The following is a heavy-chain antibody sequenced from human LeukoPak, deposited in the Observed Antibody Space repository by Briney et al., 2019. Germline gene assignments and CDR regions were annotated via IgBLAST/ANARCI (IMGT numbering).Heavy chain of an antibody. J-gene: IGHJ6*04. D-gene: IGHD2-2*01. CDR1: GFTFSSYA. V-gene: IGHV3-23*01. CDR3: AKGDCSSTSCYSEYYYYGMDV. CDR2: ISGNGGST. Sequence: PGGSLRLSCAASGFTFSSYAMSWVRQAPGKGLEWVSAISGNGGSTYYADSVKGRFTISRDNSKNTLYLQMNSLRAEDTAVYYCAKGDCSSTSCYSEYYYYGMDVWGKGTTVTVPS.